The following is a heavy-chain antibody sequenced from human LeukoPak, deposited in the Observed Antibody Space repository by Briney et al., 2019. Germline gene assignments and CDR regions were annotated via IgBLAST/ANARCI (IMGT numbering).Heavy chain of an antibody. D-gene: IGHD3-3*01. CDR2: IYWKGDK. J-gene: IGHJ3*02. V-gene: IGHV2-5*01. Sequence: KESRPTLVKPTQTFPLTSTFSGWSVRPHGVGVGWIPQPTGKALEWLPLIYWKGDKRSRPSLKSRLTIIKDTSKNQVVLTMTNMDPVDTATYYCAHHDYDFWSVPDAFDIWGQRTMVTVSS. CDR1: GWSVRPHGVG. CDR3: AHHDYDFWSVPDAFDI.